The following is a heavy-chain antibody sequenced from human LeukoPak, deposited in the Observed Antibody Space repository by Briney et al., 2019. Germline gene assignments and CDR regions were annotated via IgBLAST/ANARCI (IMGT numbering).Heavy chain of an antibody. CDR1: GGSISSSNYY. CDR3: ARYYSGSYRFDY. J-gene: IGHJ4*02. CDR2: LYYSGST. V-gene: IGHV4-39*01. D-gene: IGHD1-26*01. Sequence: SETLSLTCTVSGGSISSSNYYWGWIRQPPGEGLEWIGYLYYSGSTYYNPSLKSRVTMSVDTSKNQFSLKLSSVTAADTAVYYCARYYSGSYRFDYWGQGTLVTVSS.